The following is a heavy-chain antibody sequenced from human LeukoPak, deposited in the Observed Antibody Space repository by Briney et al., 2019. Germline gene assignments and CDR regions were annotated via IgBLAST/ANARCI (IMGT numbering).Heavy chain of an antibody. CDR3: ARDSDVDTAMTHFDY. Sequence: PSETLSLTCTVSGGSITTYYWSWIRQPPGKGLEWIGYIYYSRNTIYNPSLQSRVTISIDTSKNQLSLKLSSVTAADTAVYYCARDSDVDTAMTHFDYWGQGTLVTVSS. J-gene: IGHJ4*02. CDR2: IYYSRNT. V-gene: IGHV4-59*12. D-gene: IGHD5-18*01. CDR1: GGSITTYY.